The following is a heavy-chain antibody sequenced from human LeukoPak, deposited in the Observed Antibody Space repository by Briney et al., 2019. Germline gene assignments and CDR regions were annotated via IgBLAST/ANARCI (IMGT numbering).Heavy chain of an antibody. J-gene: IGHJ4*02. CDR2: ISSSGGST. CDR3: AKGRDGYNSDFDY. V-gene: IGHV3-23*01. D-gene: IGHD5-24*01. CDR1: GFTFSSYS. Sequence: PGGSLRLSCAASGFTFSSYSMNWVRQAPGKGLEWVSAISSSGGSTYYADSVKGRFTISRDNSKNTLYLQMNSLRAEDTAVYYCAKGRDGYNSDFDYWGQGTLVTVSS.